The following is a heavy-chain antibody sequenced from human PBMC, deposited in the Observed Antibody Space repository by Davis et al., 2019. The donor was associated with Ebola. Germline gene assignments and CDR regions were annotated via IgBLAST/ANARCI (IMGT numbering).Heavy chain of an antibody. CDR1: AFSLSNFW. J-gene: IGHJ4*02. D-gene: IGHD1-26*01. CDR3: VRDGAGATHYDH. V-gene: IGHV3-74*03. Sequence: SLNISCAASAFSLSNFWMSWVRRPPGKVLVWVLLISPDGSDTKYLYSVKGRFTVSRDNANNTLYLQMHYLRTEDTAMYYCVRDGAGATHYDHWGRGTLVTVSS. CDR2: ISPDGSDT.